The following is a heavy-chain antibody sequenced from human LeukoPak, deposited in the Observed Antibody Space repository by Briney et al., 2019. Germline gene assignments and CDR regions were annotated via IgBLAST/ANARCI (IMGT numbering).Heavy chain of an antibody. D-gene: IGHD6-19*01. J-gene: IGHJ4*02. CDR1: GGSISSGGYY. CDR2: IYTSGST. Sequence: PSETLSLTCTVSGGSISSGGYYWSWIRQPAGKGLEWIGRIYTSGSTNYNPSLKSRVTMSVDTSKNQFSLKLSSVTAADTAVYYCARTRSSGWYTVWGQGTLVTVSS. V-gene: IGHV4-61*02. CDR3: ARTRSSGWYTV.